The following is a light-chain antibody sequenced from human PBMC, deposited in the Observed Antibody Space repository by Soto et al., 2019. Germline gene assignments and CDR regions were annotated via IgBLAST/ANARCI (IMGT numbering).Light chain of an antibody. CDR3: QLYGTSPMFT. CDR1: QSVSNNS. V-gene: IGKV3-20*01. J-gene: IGKJ2*01. Sequence: EXVLTQSPGTLSLSPGERATLSCRASQSVSNNSLAWYLQKPGQAPRLLIYSASSRATGIPDRFSGSGSGTDFTLTISRLQPEDFAVYYCQLYGTSPMFTFGRGTKVDIK. CDR2: SAS.